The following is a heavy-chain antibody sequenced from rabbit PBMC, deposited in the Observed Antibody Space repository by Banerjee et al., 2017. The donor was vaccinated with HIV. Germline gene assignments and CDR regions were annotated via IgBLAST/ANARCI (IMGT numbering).Heavy chain of an antibody. D-gene: IGHD4-1*01. V-gene: IGHV1S45*01. J-gene: IGHJ4*01. CDR1: GFDFNNYG. Sequence: QEQLVESGGGLVTPGGTLTLSCTASGFDFNNYGVSWVRQAPGKGLEWIACINTITGDTVYATWAKGRFTISKASWTTVTLQMTSLTAADTASYFCARDLAGVIGWNFNLWGPGTLVTVS. CDR3: ARDLAGVIGWNFNL. CDR2: INTITGDT.